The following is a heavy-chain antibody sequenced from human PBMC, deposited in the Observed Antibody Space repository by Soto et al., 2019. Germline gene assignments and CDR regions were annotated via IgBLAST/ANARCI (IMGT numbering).Heavy chain of an antibody. CDR3: ARRGSGSYSDY. Sequence: SETLSLTCPVSGGSISSSIYYWGWIRKPPGKGLEWIGSIYYSGSTYYNPSLKSRVTISVDTSKNQFSLKLSSVTAADTAVYYCARRGSGSYSDYWGQGTLVTVSS. V-gene: IGHV4-39*01. D-gene: IGHD3-10*01. J-gene: IGHJ4*02. CDR2: IYYSGST. CDR1: GGSISSSIYY.